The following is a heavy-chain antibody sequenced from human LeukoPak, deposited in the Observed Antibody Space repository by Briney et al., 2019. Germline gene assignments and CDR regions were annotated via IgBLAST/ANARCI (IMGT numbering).Heavy chain of an antibody. J-gene: IGHJ4*02. D-gene: IGHD3-22*01. Sequence: GGSLRLSCAASGFTFDDYAMHWVRQAPGKDLEWVSGISWNSGSIAYADSVEGRFTISRDNAKNCLYLQMNSLRAEDTALYYCGKDSFYDSSGYAPIDYWGQGTLVTVSS. V-gene: IGHV3-9*01. CDR2: ISWNSGSI. CDR3: GKDSFYDSSGYAPIDY. CDR1: GFTFDDYA.